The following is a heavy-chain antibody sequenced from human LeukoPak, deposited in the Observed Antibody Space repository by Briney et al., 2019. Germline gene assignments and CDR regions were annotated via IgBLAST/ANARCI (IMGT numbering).Heavy chain of an antibody. CDR2: IIPIFGTA. Sequence: GSSVKVSCKASGGTFSSYAISWVRQAPGQGLEWMGRIIPIFGTANYAQKFQGRVTITTDESTSTAYMELSSLRSEDTAVYYCARGGPTLVGDYVAYWGQGNIVTVSS. V-gene: IGHV1-69*05. CDR3: ARGGPTLVGDYVAY. J-gene: IGHJ4*02. D-gene: IGHD1-26*01. CDR1: GGTFSSYA.